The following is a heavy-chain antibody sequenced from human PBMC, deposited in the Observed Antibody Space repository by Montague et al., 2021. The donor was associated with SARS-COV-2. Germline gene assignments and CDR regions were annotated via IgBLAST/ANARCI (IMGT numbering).Heavy chain of an antibody. Sequence: VKPTQTLTLTCTFSRFSLSTSGVGVGWIRQPPGKALEWLALIYWDDDKRYSPSLKSRLTITKDTSKNLVVLTMTNMDPVDTATYYCARGPSDTYYYNGMDVWGRGTTVTVSS. CDR3: ARGPSDTYYYNGMDV. CDR2: IYWDDDK. J-gene: IGHJ6*02. V-gene: IGHV2-5*02. CDR1: RFSLSTSGVG.